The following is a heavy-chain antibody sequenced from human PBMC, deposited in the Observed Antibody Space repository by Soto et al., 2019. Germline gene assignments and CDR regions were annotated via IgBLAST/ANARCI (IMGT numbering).Heavy chain of an antibody. D-gene: IGHD6-19*01. J-gene: IGHJ4*02. CDR2: INQSGGT. V-gene: IGHV4-34*01. CDR1: GGSFSGYS. CDR3: ARAGIGWYLGSDS. Sequence: PSETLSLTCAVYGGSFSGYSWTWIRQPPGKGLEWVGEINQSGGTKYNPSLKSRLTISIDTSKNQFSLKLSSVTAADTAVYFCARAGIGWYLGSDSWGQGTMVSVS.